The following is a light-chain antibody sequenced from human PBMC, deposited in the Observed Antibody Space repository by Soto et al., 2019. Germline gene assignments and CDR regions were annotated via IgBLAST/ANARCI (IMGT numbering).Light chain of an antibody. J-gene: IGLJ2*01. CDR3: VLYMSSGISL. CDR2: STN. V-gene: IGLV8-61*01. CDR1: SGSVSTNYY. Sequence: QTVVTQEPSFLVSPGRTVTLTCGLSSGSVSTNYYPSWYQQTPGQPPRTLIYSTNIRSSGVPDRFSGSILGNKAALTITGAQADDESDYYCVLYMSSGISLFGGGTKLTVL.